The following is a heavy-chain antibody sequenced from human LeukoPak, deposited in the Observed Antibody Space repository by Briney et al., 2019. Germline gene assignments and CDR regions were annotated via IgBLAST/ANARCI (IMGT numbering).Heavy chain of an antibody. CDR3: ARQGIAVARAFDI. D-gene: IGHD6-19*01. V-gene: IGHV4-39*01. Sequence: SETESLTCIVSGGSISSSSYYWGWIRQPPGKGLEWIGSIYYSGSTYYNPSLKSRVTISVDTSKNQFSLKLSSVTAADTAVYYCARQGIAVARAFDIWGQGTMVTVSS. J-gene: IGHJ3*02. CDR2: IYYSGST. CDR1: GGSISSSSYY.